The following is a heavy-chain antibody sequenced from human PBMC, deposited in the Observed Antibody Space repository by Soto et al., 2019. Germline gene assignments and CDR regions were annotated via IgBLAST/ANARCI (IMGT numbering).Heavy chain of an antibody. V-gene: IGHV3-23*01. CDR1: GFTFSSYA. CDR3: AKDRVRLATAKGPYNY. Sequence: GGSLRLSCAASGFTFSSYAMSWVRQAPGKGLEWVSAISGSGGSTYYADSVKGRFTISRDNSKNTLYLQMNSLRAEDTAVYYCAKDRVRLATAKGPYNYWGQGTLVTVSS. J-gene: IGHJ4*02. D-gene: IGHD5-18*01. CDR2: ISGSGGST.